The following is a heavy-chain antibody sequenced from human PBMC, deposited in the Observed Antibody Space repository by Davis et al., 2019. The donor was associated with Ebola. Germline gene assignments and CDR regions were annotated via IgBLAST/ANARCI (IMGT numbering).Heavy chain of an antibody. CDR2: IRSKANNYAT. V-gene: IGHV3-73*01. CDR1: GFTFSVSA. Sequence: GGSLRLSCAASGFTFSVSAMHWVRQASGKGLEWVGRIRSKANNYATAYAASVKGRFTISRDDSKNTAYLQMNSLKTEDTAVYYCTRQPSRFLEWLPRDPWGQGTLVTVSS. CDR3: TRQPSRFLEWLPRDP. J-gene: IGHJ5*02. D-gene: IGHD3-3*01.